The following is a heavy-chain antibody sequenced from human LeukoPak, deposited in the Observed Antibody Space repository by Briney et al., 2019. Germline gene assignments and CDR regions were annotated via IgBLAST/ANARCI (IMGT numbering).Heavy chain of an antibody. CDR2: IYYSGST. CDR3: NRVVAAAMHLDWFDP. V-gene: IGHV4-30-4*01. J-gene: IGHJ5*02. Sequence: SETLSLTSTVSGGSISSGDYYWSWIRQPPGKGLEWIGYIYYSGSTYYNPSLKSRVTISVDTSKNQFSLKLSSVTAADTAVYYCNRVVAAAMHLDWFDPWGQGTLVTVSS. CDR1: GGSISSGDYY. D-gene: IGHD2-2*01.